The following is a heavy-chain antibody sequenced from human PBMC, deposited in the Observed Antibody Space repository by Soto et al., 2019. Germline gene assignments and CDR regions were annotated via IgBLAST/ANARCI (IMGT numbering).Heavy chain of an antibody. Sequence: HPGGSLRLSCAASGFTFSSYGMHWVRQAPGKGLEWVAVIWYDGSNKYYADSVKGRFTISRDNSKNTLYLQMNSLRAEDTAVYYCASSNYHSPIPLYYSGQATLVTVSS. CDR1: GFTFSSYG. D-gene: IGHD3-22*01. CDR3: ASSNYHSPIPLYY. V-gene: IGHV3-33*01. J-gene: IGHJ4*02. CDR2: IWYDGSNK.